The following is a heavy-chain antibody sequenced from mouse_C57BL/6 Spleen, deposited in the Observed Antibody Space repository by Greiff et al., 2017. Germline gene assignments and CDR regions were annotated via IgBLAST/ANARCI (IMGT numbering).Heavy chain of an antibody. D-gene: IGHD1-1*01. CDR3: ARHPYGSSPYYYAMDY. CDR2: FYPGSGSI. CDR1: GYTFTEYT. J-gene: IGHJ4*01. Sequence: VKLQESGAELVKPGASVKLSCKASGYTFTEYTIHWVKQRSGQGLEWIGWFYPGSGSIKYNEKFKDKATLTADKSSSTVYMELSRLTSEDSAVYFCARHPYGSSPYYYAMDYWGQGTSVTVSS. V-gene: IGHV1-62-2*01.